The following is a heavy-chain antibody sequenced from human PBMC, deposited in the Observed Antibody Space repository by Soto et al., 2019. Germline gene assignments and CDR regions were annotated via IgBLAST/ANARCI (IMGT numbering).Heavy chain of an antibody. CDR1: GFTFSSYA. Sequence: GGSLRLSCAASGFTFSSYAMSWVRQAPGKGLEWVSAISGSGGSTYYADSVKGRFTISRDNSKNTLYLKMNSLRAADTAVYYCAKQEWLEVEYYYYYYMDVWGKGTTVTVS. D-gene: IGHD3-3*01. CDR3: AKQEWLEVEYYYYYYMDV. CDR2: ISGSGGST. J-gene: IGHJ6*03. V-gene: IGHV3-23*01.